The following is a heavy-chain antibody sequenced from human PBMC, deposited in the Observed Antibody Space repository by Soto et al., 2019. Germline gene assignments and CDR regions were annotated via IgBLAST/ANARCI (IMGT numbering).Heavy chain of an antibody. CDR2: IYWDDDK. CDR1: GFSLSTSGVG. CDR3: AHKAFNYDILTGYYTRGAFDI. J-gene: IGHJ3*02. D-gene: IGHD3-9*01. Sequence: QITLKESGPTLVKPTQTLTLTCTFSGFSLSTSGVGVGWIRQPPGKALEWLALIYWDDDKRYSPSLKSRLTITKDTSKNQVVLTMTNMDPVDTATYYCAHKAFNYDILTGYYTRGAFDIWGQGTMVTVSS. V-gene: IGHV2-5*02.